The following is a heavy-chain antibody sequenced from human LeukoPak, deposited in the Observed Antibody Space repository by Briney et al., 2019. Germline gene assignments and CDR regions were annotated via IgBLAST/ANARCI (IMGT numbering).Heavy chain of an antibody. J-gene: IGHJ5*02. CDR1: GFTFSSYA. D-gene: IGHD2-2*01. Sequence: GASLRLSCEASGFTFSSYAMSWVRQAPGKGLEWVSGISGSGGITKYVDSVKGRFTISRDNSKNTLYLQMNSLSAEDTAAYCCAKVVGYCGSPSCSVDPWGQGTLVTVSS. V-gene: IGHV3-23*01. CDR3: AKVVGYCGSPSCSVDP. CDR2: ISGSGGIT.